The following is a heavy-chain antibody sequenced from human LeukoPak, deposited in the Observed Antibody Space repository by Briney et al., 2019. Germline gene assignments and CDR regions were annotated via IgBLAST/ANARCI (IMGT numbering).Heavy chain of an antibody. CDR3: ARAFRIVGATPDY. CDR1: GFTFSSYG. J-gene: IGHJ4*02. Sequence: GRSLRLSCAASGFTFSSYGMHWVRQAPGKGLEWVSSISSNSSYIYYADSVKGRFTISRDNAKNSLYLQMNSLRAEDTAVYYCARAFRIVGATPDYWGQGTLVTVSS. V-gene: IGHV3-21*01. D-gene: IGHD1-26*01. CDR2: ISSNSSYI.